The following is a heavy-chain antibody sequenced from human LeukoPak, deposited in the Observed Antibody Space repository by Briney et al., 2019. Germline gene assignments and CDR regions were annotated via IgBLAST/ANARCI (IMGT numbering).Heavy chain of an antibody. CDR1: GGSISSGSYY. Sequence: SETPSLTCTVSGGSISSGSYYWSWIRPPAGKALEWFGRIYTSGSTNYHPSLKSRVTISVDTSKTHFSLKLSSVTHADTAVYYCASAGPRFLGAAADNCGQGSLVTVSS. CDR2: IYTSGST. J-gene: IGHJ4*02. D-gene: IGHD6-13*01. CDR3: ASAGPRFLGAAADN. V-gene: IGHV4-61*02.